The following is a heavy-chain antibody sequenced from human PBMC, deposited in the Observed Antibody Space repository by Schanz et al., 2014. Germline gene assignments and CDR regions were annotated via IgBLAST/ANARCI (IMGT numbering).Heavy chain of an antibody. CDR1: GYTFTSYD. CDR2: INPDSGNT. J-gene: IGHJ4*02. Sequence: QVQLVQSGAEVKRPGASVRVSCKASGYTFTSYDFNWVRQAPGQGLEWMGWINPDSGNTGFAQKFRGRVTMTRNTSMSTAYIELHILTAEDTAVYYCARGRTFDYWGQGTLVTVSS. V-gene: IGHV1-8*01. CDR3: ARGRTFDY.